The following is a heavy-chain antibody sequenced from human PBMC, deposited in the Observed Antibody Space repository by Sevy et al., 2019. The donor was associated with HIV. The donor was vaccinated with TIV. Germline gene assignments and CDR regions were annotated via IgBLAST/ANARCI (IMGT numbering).Heavy chain of an antibody. CDR1: GYTFTSYG. CDR2: ISAYNGNT. Sequence: ASVKVSCKASGYTFTSYGISWVRPAPGQGLEWMGWISAYNGNTNYAQKLQGRVTMTTDTSTSTAYMELRSLRSGATAVDYCARDGNMVAVAGNNWFDPWGQGTLVTVSS. V-gene: IGHV1-18*01. J-gene: IGHJ5*02. D-gene: IGHD6-19*01. CDR3: ARDGNMVAVAGNNWFDP.